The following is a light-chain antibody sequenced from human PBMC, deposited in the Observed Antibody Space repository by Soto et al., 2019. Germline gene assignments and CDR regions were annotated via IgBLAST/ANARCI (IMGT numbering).Light chain of an antibody. CDR1: TGAVTNGHY. CDR2: DTT. CDR3: LLSYNGADV. Sequence: QAVVTQEPSLTVSTGGTVTLTCGSSTGAVTNGHYPYWFQQKPGQAPRTLIYDTTNRHSWTPARFSGSLLGGKAALTLSGAQPEDEAEYYCLLSYNGADVFGTATKATVL. J-gene: IGLJ1*01. V-gene: IGLV7-46*01.